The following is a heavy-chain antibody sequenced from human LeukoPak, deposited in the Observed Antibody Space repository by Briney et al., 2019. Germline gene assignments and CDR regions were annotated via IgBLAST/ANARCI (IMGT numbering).Heavy chain of an antibody. Sequence: GGSLRLSCAASGFIFRRYGMHWVRQGPAKGLERVSVIWQDGSSTYYADSVKGRFTISRYNSTNTLYVHMNRLRAEDTALYDCARSTPAHGDFWAFDIWGRGTMVTVSS. V-gene: IGHV3-33*01. D-gene: IGHD4-17*01. CDR3: ARSTPAHGDFWAFDI. CDR1: GFIFRRYG. J-gene: IGHJ3*02. CDR2: IWQDGSST.